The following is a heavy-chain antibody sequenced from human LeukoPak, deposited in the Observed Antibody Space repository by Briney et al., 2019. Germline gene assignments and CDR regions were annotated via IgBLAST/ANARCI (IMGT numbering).Heavy chain of an antibody. CDR3: ARGYAIPYSSGWYGNH. Sequence: SVKVSCKASGGTFGSYAISWVRQAPGQGLEWMGRIIPIFGIANYAQKFQGGVTITADKSTSTAYMELSSLRSEDTAVYYCARGYAIPYSSGWYGNHWGQGTLVTVSS. CDR2: IIPIFGIA. CDR1: GGTFGSYA. J-gene: IGHJ5*02. V-gene: IGHV1-69*04. D-gene: IGHD6-19*01.